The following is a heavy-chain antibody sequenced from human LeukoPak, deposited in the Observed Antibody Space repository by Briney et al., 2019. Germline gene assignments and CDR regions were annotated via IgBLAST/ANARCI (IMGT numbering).Heavy chain of an antibody. J-gene: IGHJ4*02. V-gene: IGHV4-38-2*02. CDR2: IYHSGST. CDR1: GYSISSGSY. CDR3: ARGRVKAYCSGGSCSDHFDY. Sequence: SETLSLTCTVSGYSISSGSYWGWIRQPPGKGLEWIGNIYHSGSTYYNPSLKSRVTISVDTSKNHFSLKLSSVTAADTAVYYCARGRVKAYCSGGSCSDHFDYWGQGTLVTVSS. D-gene: IGHD2-15*01.